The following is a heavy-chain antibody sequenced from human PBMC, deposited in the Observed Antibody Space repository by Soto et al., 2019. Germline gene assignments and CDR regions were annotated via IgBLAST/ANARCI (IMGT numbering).Heavy chain of an antibody. V-gene: IGHV4-59*08. Sequence: SETLSLTCTVSGGSISSYYWSWIRQPPGKGLEWIGYIYYSGSTNYNPSLKSRVTISVDTSKNQFSLKLSSVTAADTAVYYCARHYGSGSLYESNFDYWAQGTLVTVSS. J-gene: IGHJ4*02. CDR1: GGSISSYY. CDR2: IYYSGST. CDR3: ARHYGSGSLYESNFDY. D-gene: IGHD3-10*01.